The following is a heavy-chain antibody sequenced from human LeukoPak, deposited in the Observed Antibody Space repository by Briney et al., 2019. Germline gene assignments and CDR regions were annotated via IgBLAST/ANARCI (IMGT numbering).Heavy chain of an antibody. V-gene: IGHV5-51*01. Sequence: GALTHICGTGSGYSCTSYWIGCRRPIPEKRQEWTGIIYPGNSDTRYSPSFQGQATISADKSISTAYLQWSSLKASDTAMYYCARLRWYCSGGSCYSGYNWFDSWGQGTLVTVSS. CDR2: IYPGNSDT. CDR1: GYSCTSYW. J-gene: IGHJ5*01. D-gene: IGHD2-15*01. CDR3: ARLRWYCSGGSCYSGYNWFDS.